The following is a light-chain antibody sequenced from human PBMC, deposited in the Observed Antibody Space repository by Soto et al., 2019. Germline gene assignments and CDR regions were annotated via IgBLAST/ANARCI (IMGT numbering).Light chain of an antibody. V-gene: IGKV3-11*01. CDR2: DAS. CDR1: QSISVY. Sequence: EIVLTQSPATLSLSPGERASLSCRASQSISVYLAWYQQKPGQAPRLLIYDASNRATGIPARFSGSGSGTDFNLTISSLEPEDFAVYYCHQRTRWPLTFGGGTKVEIK. J-gene: IGKJ4*01. CDR3: HQRTRWPLT.